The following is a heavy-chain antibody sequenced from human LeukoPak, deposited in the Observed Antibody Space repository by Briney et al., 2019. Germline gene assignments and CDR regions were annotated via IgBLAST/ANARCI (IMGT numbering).Heavy chain of an antibody. D-gene: IGHD3-22*01. V-gene: IGHV3-23*01. J-gene: IGHJ4*02. Sequence: PGGSLRLSCAASGFSFSSFAMTWVRQAPGKGLEWVSSITGGHYPTYNTDSVKGRFTISRDNSKNTLYLQMNSLRADDTAVYYCAIPSSYDGSRYYHAYWGQGTLVSVSS. CDR1: GFSFSSFA. CDR2: ITGGHYPT. CDR3: AIPSSYDGSRYYHAY.